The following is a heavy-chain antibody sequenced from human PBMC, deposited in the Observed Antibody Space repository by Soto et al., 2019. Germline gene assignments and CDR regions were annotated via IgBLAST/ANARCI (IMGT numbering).Heavy chain of an antibody. CDR2: IWYDGNNK. D-gene: IGHD2-21*01. CDR1: GFTFSNYG. CDR3: ARGLHSLFDY. Sequence: QVHLVESGGGVVQSGGSLRLSCAASGFTFSNYGMHWVRQAPGKGLEWVAVIWYDGNNKYYADSVKGRFTISRDNSNNTLYVQMTSLRAEDTAVYYCARGLHSLFDYWGQGTLVTVSS. V-gene: IGHV3-33*01. J-gene: IGHJ4*02.